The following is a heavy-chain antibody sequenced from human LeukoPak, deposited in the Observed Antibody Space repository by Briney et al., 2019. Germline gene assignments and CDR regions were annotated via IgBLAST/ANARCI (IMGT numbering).Heavy chain of an antibody. J-gene: IGHJ4*02. CDR2: IYYSGST. CDR1: GGSISSYY. V-gene: IGHV4-59*01. D-gene: IGHD2-15*01. Sequence: PSETLSLTCTVSGGSISSYYWSWIRQPPGEGLEWIGYIYYSGSTNYNPSLKSRVTISVDTSKNKFSLKLSSVTAADTAVYYCAREGAADHHYFDYWGQGTLVTVSS. CDR3: AREGAADHHYFDY.